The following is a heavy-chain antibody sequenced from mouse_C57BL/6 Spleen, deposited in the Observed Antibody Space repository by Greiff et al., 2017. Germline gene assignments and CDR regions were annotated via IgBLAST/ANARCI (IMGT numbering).Heavy chain of an antibody. J-gene: IGHJ1*03. CDR1: GYTFTDYN. CDR2: INPNNGGN. CDR3: ARWDTTVVGYFDV. V-gene: IGHV1-18*01. D-gene: IGHD1-1*01. Sequence: EVQLQQSGPELVKPGASVKIPCKASGYTFTDYNMDWVKQSHGKSLEWIGDINPNNGGNIYNQKFKGKATLTVDKSSSTAYMELRSLTSEDTAVYYCARWDTTVVGYFDVWGTGTTVTVSS.